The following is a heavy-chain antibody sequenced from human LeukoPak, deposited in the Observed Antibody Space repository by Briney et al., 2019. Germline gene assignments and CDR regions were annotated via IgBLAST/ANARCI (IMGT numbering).Heavy chain of an antibody. J-gene: IGHJ4*02. CDR2: ISYDGSNK. CDR3: ARDYGDYYFDY. Sequence: GGSLRLSCAASGFTFSSYGMHWVRQAPGKGLEWVAVISYDGSNKYYADSVKGRFTISRDNSKNTLYLQMNSLRAEDTAVYYCARDYGDYYFDYWGQGTLVTVSS. CDR1: GFTFSSYG. D-gene: IGHD4-17*01. V-gene: IGHV3-30*19.